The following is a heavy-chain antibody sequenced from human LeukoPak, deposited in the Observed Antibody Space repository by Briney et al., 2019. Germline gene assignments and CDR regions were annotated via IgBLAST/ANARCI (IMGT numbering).Heavy chain of an antibody. CDR2: IYPGDSDT. CDR3: ARKYDSYFDY. CDR1: GYSFSTYW. Sequence: ESVKIFCKGSGYSFSTYWIGWVRQMPGKGLEWMGIIYPGDSDTRYSPSLQGQATISADKSITTAYLQWSSLKASDSAMYYCARKYDSYFDYWGQGTLVTLFS. D-gene: IGHD3-22*01. J-gene: IGHJ4*02. V-gene: IGHV5-51*01.